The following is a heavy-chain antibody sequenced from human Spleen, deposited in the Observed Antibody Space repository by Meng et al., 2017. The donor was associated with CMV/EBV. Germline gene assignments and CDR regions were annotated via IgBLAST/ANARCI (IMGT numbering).Heavy chain of an antibody. V-gene: IGHV1-69*01. CDR1: DTVPTYG. D-gene: IGHD6-13*01. J-gene: IGHJ1*01. CDR3: ASRSGNSDRWYTEYFQH. CDR2: LVPIFGTP. Sequence: DTVPTYGFTWVRQAPGQGLEWVGGLVPIFGTPTYAQKFQGRVTITADDSTSTAYMEVSSLTSEDTAVYFCASRSGNSDRWYTEYFQHWGQGTLVTVSS.